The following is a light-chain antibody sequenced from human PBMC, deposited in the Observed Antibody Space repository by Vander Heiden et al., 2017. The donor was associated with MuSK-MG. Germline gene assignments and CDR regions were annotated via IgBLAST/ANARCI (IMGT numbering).Light chain of an antibody. CDR3: QAWDSSTGV. J-gene: IGLJ2*01. CDR2: QDN. CDR1: TLGDKY. Sequence: SYELTQPPSSPVSPGQTASTTCSGDTLGDKYACCNQQKPGQSPGPGSYQDNKRPSGTPERFSGSNSGNSANLTISGTQAMDDADEYCQAWDSSTGVFGGGTKLTVL. V-gene: IGLV3-1*01.